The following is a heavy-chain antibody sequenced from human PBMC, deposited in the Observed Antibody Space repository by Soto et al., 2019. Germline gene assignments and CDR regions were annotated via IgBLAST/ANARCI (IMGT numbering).Heavy chain of an antibody. D-gene: IGHD3-22*01. CDR2: ISGSGGST. CDR1: GFTFSSYA. J-gene: IGHJ4*02. Sequence: PGGSLRLSCAASGFTFSSYAMSWVRQAPGKGLEWVSAISGSGGSTYYADSVKGRFTISRDNSKNTLYLQMNSLRAEDTAVYYCAKDTATSRPIYNRNYYDSSGYGYWGQGTLVTVSS. CDR3: AKDTATSRPIYNRNYYDSSGYGY. V-gene: IGHV3-23*01.